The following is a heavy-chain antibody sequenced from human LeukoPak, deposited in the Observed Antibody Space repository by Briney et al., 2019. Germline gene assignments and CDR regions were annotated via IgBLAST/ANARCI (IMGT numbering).Heavy chain of an antibody. CDR1: GYTFISYA. CDR3: ARGYSGYDYFDY. V-gene: IGHV1-3*01. CDR2: INAGNGNT. D-gene: IGHD5-12*01. J-gene: IGHJ4*02. Sequence: GASVKVSCKASGYTFISYAMHWVRQAPGQRLEWMGWINAGNGNTKYSQKFQGRVTITRDTSASTAYMELSSLRSEDTAVYYCARGYSGYDYFDYWGQGTLVTVSA.